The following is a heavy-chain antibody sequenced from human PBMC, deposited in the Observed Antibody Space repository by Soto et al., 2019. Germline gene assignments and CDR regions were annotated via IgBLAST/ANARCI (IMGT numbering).Heavy chain of an antibody. Sequence: PSEILSLTCAVSGGSISSSNWWSWVRQPPGKGLEWIGEIYHSGSTNYNPSLKSRVTISVDKSKNQFSLKLSSVTAADTAVYYCARSVGIAARPRFDYWGQGTLVTVS. CDR1: GGSISSSNW. D-gene: IGHD6-6*01. V-gene: IGHV4-4*02. CDR2: IYHSGST. CDR3: ARSVGIAARPRFDY. J-gene: IGHJ4*02.